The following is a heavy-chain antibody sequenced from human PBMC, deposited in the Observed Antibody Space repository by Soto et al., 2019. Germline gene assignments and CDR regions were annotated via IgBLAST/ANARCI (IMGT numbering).Heavy chain of an antibody. J-gene: IGHJ5*02. D-gene: IGHD3-10*01. CDR1: GFSFSDHY. CDR2: IRNKLNSYTT. CDR3: AREVRGWYDP. Sequence: EVQLVESGGGLVQPGGSLRLSCAASGFSFSDHYMDWVRRAPGKGLEWVGRIRNKLNSYTTEYAASVKGRFTISRDDSKNSLYLQMNSLKTEDTAMYYCAREVRGWYDPWGQGTLVTVSS. V-gene: IGHV3-72*01.